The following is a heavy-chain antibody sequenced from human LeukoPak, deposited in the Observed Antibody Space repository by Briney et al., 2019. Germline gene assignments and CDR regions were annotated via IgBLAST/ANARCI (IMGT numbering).Heavy chain of an antibody. D-gene: IGHD5-12*01. CDR2: ISSSSSYI. Sequence: GGSLILSCAASGFTFSSYSMNWVRQAPGKGLEWVSSISSSSSYIYYADSVKGRLTISRDNAKNSLYLQMNSLRAEDTAVYYCAREGSGYDSNWFDPWGQGTLVTVSS. J-gene: IGHJ5*02. V-gene: IGHV3-21*01. CDR1: GFTFSSYS. CDR3: AREGSGYDSNWFDP.